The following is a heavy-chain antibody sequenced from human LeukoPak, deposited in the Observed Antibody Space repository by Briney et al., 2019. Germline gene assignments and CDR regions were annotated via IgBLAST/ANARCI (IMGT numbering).Heavy chain of an antibody. D-gene: IGHD3-22*01. V-gene: IGHV4-59*11. CDR3: ARVPNYYDRSGPSPASYYYYYMDV. Sequence: SETLSLTCSVSGGAISGQYWSGIRQSPGTGLEWIGCIYSSGSTRYNPPLKSRVNILIDTYRRQLSLDLSSVTAADTGVYYCARVPNYYDRSGPSPASYYYYYMDVWGKGTRVSVSS. J-gene: IGHJ6*03. CDR2: IYSSGST. CDR1: GGAISGQY.